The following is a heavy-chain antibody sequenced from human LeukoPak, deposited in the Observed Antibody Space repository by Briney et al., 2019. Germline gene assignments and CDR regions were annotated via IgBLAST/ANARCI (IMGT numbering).Heavy chain of an antibody. D-gene: IGHD6-13*01. J-gene: IGHJ6*02. CDR1: GYTFTSYA. V-gene: IGHV1-3*01. Sequence: ASVKVSCKASGYTFTSYAMHWVRQAPGQRLEWMGWINAGNGNTKYSQKFQGRVTITRDTSASTAYMELSSLRSEDTAVYYCARGKPGSDSSSWYQVIYYYYGMDVWGQGTTVTVSS. CDR2: INAGNGNT. CDR3: ARGKPGSDSSSWYQVIYYYYGMDV.